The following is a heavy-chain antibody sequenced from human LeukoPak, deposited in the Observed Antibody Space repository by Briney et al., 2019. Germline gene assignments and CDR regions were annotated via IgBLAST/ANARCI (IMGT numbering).Heavy chain of an antibody. CDR1: GGSFDGYS. D-gene: IGHD1-1*01. Sequence: SSETLSLTCAIYGGSFDGYSWSWIRQSPGEGLEWIGEINLGGSTNYNPSLKSRVTISVDTSKSQFSLYMDSVTAADTAVYYCARDWNRYAYWGQGTLVTVSS. CDR3: ARDWNRYAY. J-gene: IGHJ4*02. V-gene: IGHV4-34*01. CDR2: INLGGST.